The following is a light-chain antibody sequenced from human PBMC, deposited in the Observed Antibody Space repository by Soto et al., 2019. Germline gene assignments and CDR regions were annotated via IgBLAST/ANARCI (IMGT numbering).Light chain of an antibody. Sequence: QSALTQPRSVSGSPGQSVTISCTGTSSDIGGYNYVSWYQQHPGKAPKLMIYTVTKRPSGVPDRFSGSKSDNTAYLTISGLQADYEADYYCCSYAGSSSYVFGTGTKVTVL. CDR1: SSDIGGYNY. V-gene: IGLV2-11*01. CDR2: TVT. CDR3: CSYAGSSSYV. J-gene: IGLJ1*01.